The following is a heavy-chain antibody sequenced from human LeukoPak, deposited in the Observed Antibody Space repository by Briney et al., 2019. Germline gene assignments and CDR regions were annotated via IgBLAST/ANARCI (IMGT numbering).Heavy chain of an antibody. D-gene: IGHD6-13*01. CDR2: IYYSGST. V-gene: IGHV4-61*08. CDR1: GGSISSGGYY. CDR3: AREVAAAGLDY. J-gene: IGHJ4*02. Sequence: PSETLSLTCTVSGGSISSGGYYWSWIRQHPGKGLEWIGYIYYSGSTNYNPSLKSRVTISVDTSKNQFSLKLSSVTAADTAVYYCAREVAAAGLDYWGQGTLVTVSS.